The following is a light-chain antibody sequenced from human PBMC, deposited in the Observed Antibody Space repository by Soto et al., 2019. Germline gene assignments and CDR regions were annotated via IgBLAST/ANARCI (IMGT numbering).Light chain of an antibody. V-gene: IGKV3-20*01. CDR2: GAS. CDR3: QQYGAFPLT. J-gene: IGKJ4*01. Sequence: EIELTQSPATLSLSPGESATLSCRASQNVDNYLAWYQQKPGQPPRLLIYGASSRATGIPDRFSGSGSGTDFTLTISRLEPEDFAVYYCQQYGAFPLTFGRGTKVDIK. CDR1: QNVDNY.